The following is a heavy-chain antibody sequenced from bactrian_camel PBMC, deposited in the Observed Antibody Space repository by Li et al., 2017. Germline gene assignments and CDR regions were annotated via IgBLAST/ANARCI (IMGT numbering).Heavy chain of an antibody. CDR1: GYAPSRRC. J-gene: IGHJ4*01. CDR2: ISWNGRT. CDR3: AAGSMYGRVWSDLCSSDGQNVDY. Sequence: VQLVESGGDSVQPGGSLRLSCAASGYAPSRRCLGWWRQAPGKEREGVSCISWNGRTWVVDSVRGRITISRDNAKNTVYLRIDSLKPEDSATYYCAAGSMYGRVWSDLCSSDGQNVDYWGQGTQVTVS. D-gene: IGHD6*01. V-gene: IGHV3S60*01.